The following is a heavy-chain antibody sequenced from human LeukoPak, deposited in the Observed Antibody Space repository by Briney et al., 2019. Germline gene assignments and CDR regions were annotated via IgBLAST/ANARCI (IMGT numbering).Heavy chain of an antibody. CDR3: ARDHRLDGFDH. Sequence: GGSLRLSCAASGFTFSSYEMNWLRQAPGKGLEWVSYISSSGYTIYYADSVKGRFTISRDNAKNSLYLQMNSLRAEDTAVYYCARDHRLDGFDHWGQGTLVTVSS. CDR2: ISSSGYTI. J-gene: IGHJ4*02. CDR1: GFTFSSYE. V-gene: IGHV3-48*03. D-gene: IGHD3-9*01.